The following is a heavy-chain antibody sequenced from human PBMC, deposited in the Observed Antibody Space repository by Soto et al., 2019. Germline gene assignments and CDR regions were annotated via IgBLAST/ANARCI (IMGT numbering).Heavy chain of an antibody. V-gene: IGHV3-48*02. CDR3: ARRITMVRGPYYYYGMDV. D-gene: IGHD3-10*01. CDR1: GFTVSSNY. J-gene: IGHJ6*02. CDR2: ISSTSSTK. Sequence: PGGSLRLSCAASGFTVSSNYMSWVRQAPGKGLEWVSYISSTSSTKSYADSVKGRFTISRDNAKNSLYLQMNSLRDEDTAVYYCARRITMVRGPYYYYGMDVWGQGTTVTVSS.